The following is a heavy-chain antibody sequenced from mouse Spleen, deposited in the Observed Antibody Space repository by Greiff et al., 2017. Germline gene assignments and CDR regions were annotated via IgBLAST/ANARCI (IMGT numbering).Heavy chain of an antibody. CDR3: ARSAYYRPYYDAMDY. J-gene: IGHJ4*01. CDR2: IYPGGGDT. V-gene: IGHV1-80*01. Sequence: QVQLQQSGAELVKPGASVKISCKASGYAFSSYWMNWVKQRPGKGLEWIGQIYPGGGDTNYNGKFKGKATLTADKSSSTAYMQLSSLTSEDSAVYFCARSAYYRPYYDAMDYWGQGTSVTVSS. CDR1: GYAFSSYW. D-gene: IGHD2-14*01.